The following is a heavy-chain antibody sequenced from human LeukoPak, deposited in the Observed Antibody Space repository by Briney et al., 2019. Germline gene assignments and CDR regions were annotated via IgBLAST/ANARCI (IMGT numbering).Heavy chain of an antibody. D-gene: IGHD4-17*01. J-gene: IGHJ5*02. CDR3: ARDGMTTVKPRGGFEANWFDP. Sequence: ASVTVSCKASGGTFSSYAISWVRQAPGQGLEWMGGIIPIFGTANYAQKFQGRVTITADESTSTAYMELSSLRSEDTAVYYCARDGMTTVKPRGGFEANWFDPWGQGTLVTVSS. CDR1: GGTFSSYA. V-gene: IGHV1-69*13. CDR2: IIPIFGTA.